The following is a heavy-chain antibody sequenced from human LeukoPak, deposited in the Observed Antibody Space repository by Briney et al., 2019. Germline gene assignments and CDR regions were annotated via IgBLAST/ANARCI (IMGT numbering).Heavy chain of an antibody. CDR1: GGTFSSYA. CDR2: IIPIFGTA. D-gene: IGHD3-22*01. J-gene: IGHJ5*02. V-gene: IGHV1-69*05. CDR3: ARGVDYYDSSGRHEGDWFDP. Sequence: SVKVSCKASGGTFSSYAISWVRQAPGQGLEWMGGIIPIFGTANYAQKFQGRVTITTDESTSTAYMELSSLRSEDTAVYYCARGVDYYDSSGRHEGDWFDPWGQGTLVTVSS.